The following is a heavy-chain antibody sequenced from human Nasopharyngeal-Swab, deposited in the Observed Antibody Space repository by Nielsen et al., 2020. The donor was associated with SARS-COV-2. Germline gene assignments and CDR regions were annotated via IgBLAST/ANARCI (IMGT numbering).Heavy chain of an antibody. V-gene: IGHV1-2*04. D-gene: IGHD3-3*01. Sequence: ASVKVSCKASGYTFTGYYIHWVRQAPGRGLEWMGWINPNSGVTNYVQKFQGWVTMTRDTSVSTAYMELRRLRSDDTAVYYCARGTNRPNDFWLYWGQGTLVTVSS. CDR3: ARGTNRPNDFWLY. CDR2: INPNSGVT. J-gene: IGHJ4*02. CDR1: GYTFTGYY.